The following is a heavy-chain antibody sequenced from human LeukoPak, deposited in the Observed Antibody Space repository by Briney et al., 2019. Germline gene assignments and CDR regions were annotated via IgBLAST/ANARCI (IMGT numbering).Heavy chain of an antibody. CDR2: ISRSGTTI. CDR1: GFTFSSYE. V-gene: IGHV3-48*03. J-gene: IGHJ4*02. CDR3: ARVLPHSDPLDY. D-gene: IGHD2-15*01. Sequence: GGSLRLSCAASGFTFSSYEMNWVRQAPGRGLEWVSFISRSGTTIYADSVKGRFTISRDNAKNSLYLQMNSLRAEDTAVYYCARVLPHSDPLDYWGQGTLVTASS.